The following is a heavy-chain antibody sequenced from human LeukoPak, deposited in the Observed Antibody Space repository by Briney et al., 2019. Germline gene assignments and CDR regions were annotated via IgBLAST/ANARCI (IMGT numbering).Heavy chain of an antibody. V-gene: IGHV6-1*01. CDR1: GDSVSSNNAA. D-gene: IGHD4-17*01. CDR3: ARGVTTYTSGYDYHGMDV. Sequence: SQTLSLTCAISGDSVSSNNAAWNWIRQSPSRGLEWLGRTYYRSKWYNEYAESVKSRVTVYADTSKNQFSLQLRSMTPEDTAVYYCARGVTTYTSGYDYHGMDVWGQGTTVTVSS. CDR2: TYYRSKWYN. J-gene: IGHJ6*02.